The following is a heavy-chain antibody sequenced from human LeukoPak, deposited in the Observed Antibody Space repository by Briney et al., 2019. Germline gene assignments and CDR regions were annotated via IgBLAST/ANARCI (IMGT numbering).Heavy chain of an antibody. D-gene: IGHD3-22*01. CDR3: ARGPYSYDSSGAFDI. CDR2: ISSSGST. CDR1: GDSISSGDYY. Sequence: SETLSLTCTVSGDSISSGDYYWSWIRQPAGTGLEWIGRISSSGSTNYNPSLKSRVTISVDTSKNQFSLKLSSVTAADTAVYFCARGPYSYDSSGAFDIWGQGAMVTVSS. V-gene: IGHV4-61*02. J-gene: IGHJ3*02.